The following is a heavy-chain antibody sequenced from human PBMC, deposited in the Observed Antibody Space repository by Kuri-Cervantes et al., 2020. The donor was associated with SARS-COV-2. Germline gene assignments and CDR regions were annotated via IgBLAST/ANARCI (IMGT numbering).Heavy chain of an antibody. CDR3: YCAPKEGLDS. CDR1: ETTFPNYD. CDR2: VKTNSGNT. J-gene: IGHJ4*02. V-gene: IGHV1-8*01. D-gene: IGHD2-21*01. Sequence: ASVKVSCKTPETTFPNYDINWVRQATGQGLEWMGMVKTNSGNTLYAQFFQGRVTMTRDISTSTVYMELSSLTSEDTAIYYCYCAPKEGLDSWGQGTLVTVSS.